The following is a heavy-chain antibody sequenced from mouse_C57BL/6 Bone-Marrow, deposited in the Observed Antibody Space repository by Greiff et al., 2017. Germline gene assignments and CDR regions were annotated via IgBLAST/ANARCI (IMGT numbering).Heavy chain of an antibody. D-gene: IGHD3-1*01. J-gene: IGHJ4*01. CDR2: INPGSGGT. CDR1: GYAFTNYL. CDR3: ARSGNAMDS. Sequence: QVQLQQSGAELVRPGTSVKVSCKASGYAFTNYLIEWVKQRPGQGLEWIGVINPGSGGTNYNEKFKGKATLTADKSSSTAYMQLSSLTSEDSAVYFCARSGNAMDSWGQGTSVTVSS. V-gene: IGHV1-54*01.